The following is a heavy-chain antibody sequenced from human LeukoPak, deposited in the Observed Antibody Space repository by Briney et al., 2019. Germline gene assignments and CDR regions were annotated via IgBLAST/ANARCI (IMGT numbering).Heavy chain of an antibody. J-gene: IGHJ4*02. D-gene: IGHD3-10*02. CDR3: GTGMFREPLNDY. V-gene: IGHV1-24*01. Sequence: VASVKVSCKVSGYTLTELSMHWVRQAPGKGLEWMGGFDPEDGETIYAQKFQGRVTMTEDTSTDTAYMELSSLRSEDTAVYYCGTGMFREPLNDYWGPGTLVTVSS. CDR2: FDPEDGET. CDR1: GYTLTELS.